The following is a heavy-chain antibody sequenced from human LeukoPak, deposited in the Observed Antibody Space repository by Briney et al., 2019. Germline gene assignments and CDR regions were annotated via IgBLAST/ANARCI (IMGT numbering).Heavy chain of an antibody. J-gene: IGHJ6*02. CDR1: GFTFSSYS. Sequence: PGGSLRLSCAASGFTFSSYSMNWVRQAPGKGLEWVSSISSSSSYIYYADSVKGRFTISRDNAKNSLYLQMNSPRAEDTAVYYCARESPWVLDVWGQGTTVTVSS. CDR2: ISSSSSYI. D-gene: IGHD1-26*01. V-gene: IGHV3-21*01. CDR3: ARESPWVLDV.